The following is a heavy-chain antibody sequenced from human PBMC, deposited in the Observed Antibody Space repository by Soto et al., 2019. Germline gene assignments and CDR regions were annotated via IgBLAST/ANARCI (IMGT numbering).Heavy chain of an antibody. V-gene: IGHV4-59*01. CDR3: ARGAGDFCGGDSFDI. Sequence: QVQLQESGPRLVKSSETLSLVCSVSGDSIIRFFWGWIRQSPGKGLQYIGYISDSGVTDYDPSLKSRVTIAVDTSQNKFSLKLTSVTAADTAVYYCARGAGDFCGGDSFDIWGQGTMVTVSS. J-gene: IGHJ3*02. CDR2: ISDSGVT. CDR1: GDSIIRFF. D-gene: IGHD3-16*01.